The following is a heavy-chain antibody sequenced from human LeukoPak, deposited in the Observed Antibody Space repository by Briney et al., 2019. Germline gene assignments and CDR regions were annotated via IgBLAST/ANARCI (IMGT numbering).Heavy chain of an antibody. D-gene: IGHD6-19*01. CDR2: MNPNSGNT. Sequence: ASVKVSCKASGYTFTSYDINWVRQATGQGLEWMGWMNPNSGNTGYAQKFQGRVTITRNTSISTAYMELSSLRSEETAVYYCARVISGDSSGWIPRGYYYYYYMDVWGKGTTVTVSS. V-gene: IGHV1-8*03. CDR1: GYTFTSYD. J-gene: IGHJ6*03. CDR3: ARVISGDSSGWIPRGYYYYYYMDV.